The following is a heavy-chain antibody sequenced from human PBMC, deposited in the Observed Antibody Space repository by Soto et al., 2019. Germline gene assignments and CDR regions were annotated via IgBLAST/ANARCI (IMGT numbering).Heavy chain of an antibody. D-gene: IGHD3-22*01. J-gene: IGHJ4*02. Sequence: GGSLRLSCAASGFTFRNYAMSWVRQAPGKGLEWVSAISGGGGSTYYADSVKGRVTISRDNSKNTVYLQMNSLRAEDTAVYYCAKGDGRTYYFDSSGLSFDYWGQGTLVTVSS. CDR3: AKGDGRTYYFDSSGLSFDY. CDR2: ISGGGGST. V-gene: IGHV3-23*01. CDR1: GFTFRNYA.